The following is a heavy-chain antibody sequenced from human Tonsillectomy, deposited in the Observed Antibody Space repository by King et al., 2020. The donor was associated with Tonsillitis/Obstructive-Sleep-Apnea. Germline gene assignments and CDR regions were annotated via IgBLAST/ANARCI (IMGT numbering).Heavy chain of an antibody. CDR3: ARHQVYSSSWYVDY. CDR2: IYYSGST. J-gene: IGHJ4*02. V-gene: IGHV4-39*01. CDR1: GGSISSSSHY. D-gene: IGHD6-13*01. Sequence: QLQESGPGLVKPSETLSLTCIVSGGSISSSSHYWGWIRQPPGKGLEWIGSIYYSGSTYYNPSLKSRVTISVDTSKNQFSLKLSSVTATDTAVYYCARHQVYSSSWYVDYWGQGTLVTVSS.